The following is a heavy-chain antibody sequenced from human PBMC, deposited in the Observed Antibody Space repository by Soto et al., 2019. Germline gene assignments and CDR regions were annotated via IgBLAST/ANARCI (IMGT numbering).Heavy chain of an antibody. Sequence: QVQLVESGGGVVQPGRSLRLSCAGSGFTFSSYGMHWVRQAPGKGLEWVAVMSYDGSEKYYGDSVKGRVTISRDNSKNTMYLQMNSLRAEDTAVYYCAKSGSDGGPTLFLQVWCQGTLVTVSS. CDR2: MSYDGSEK. D-gene: IGHD3-10*01. CDR1: GFTFSSYG. CDR3: AKSGSDGGPTLFLQV. J-gene: IGHJ1*01. V-gene: IGHV3-30*18.